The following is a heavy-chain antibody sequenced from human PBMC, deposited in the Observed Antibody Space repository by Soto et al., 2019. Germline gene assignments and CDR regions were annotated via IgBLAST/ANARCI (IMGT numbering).Heavy chain of an antibody. J-gene: IGHJ6*02. CDR1: GGSISRYY. CDR3: AREYYDFWSVTYSYYGLDV. Sequence: TLSLTCTVSGGSISRYYWSWIRQAPGRGLEWIGNIFSSGSTNYNPSLKSRVAISVDTSKNQVSLKLNAVSTADTAVYYCAREYYDFWSVTYSYYGLDVWGQGTTVTVSS. CDR2: IFSSGST. V-gene: IGHV4-59*01. D-gene: IGHD3-3*01.